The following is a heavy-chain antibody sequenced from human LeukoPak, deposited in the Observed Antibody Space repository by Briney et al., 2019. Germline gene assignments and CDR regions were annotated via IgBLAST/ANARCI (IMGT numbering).Heavy chain of an antibody. CDR3: ARTLWFDSSGYYYYFDY. CDR1: GGSITSGAYY. Sequence: SETLSLTCTVSGGSITSGAYYWSWIRQYPGTGLQWIGYIYYSGSTYYNPSLRSRVTISVDTSKNQFSLKLSSVTAADTAVYYCARTLWFDSSGYYYYFDYWGQGTLVTVSS. CDR2: IYYSGST. V-gene: IGHV4-31*03. D-gene: IGHD3-22*01. J-gene: IGHJ4*02.